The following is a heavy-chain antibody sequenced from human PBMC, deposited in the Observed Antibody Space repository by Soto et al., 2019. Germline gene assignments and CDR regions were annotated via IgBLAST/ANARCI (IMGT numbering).Heavy chain of an antibody. J-gene: IGHJ6*02. V-gene: IGHV1-69*01. CDR3: ARTIVVVVAATPGYYYYYGMDV. Sequence: QVQLVQSGAEVKKPGSSVKVSCTASGGTFSSYAISWVRQAPGQGLEWMGGIIPIFGTANYAQKFQGRVTITADESTSTAYMELSSLRSEDTAVYYCARTIVVVVAATPGYYYYYGMDVWGQGTTVTVSS. CDR2: IIPIFGTA. D-gene: IGHD2-15*01. CDR1: GGTFSSYA.